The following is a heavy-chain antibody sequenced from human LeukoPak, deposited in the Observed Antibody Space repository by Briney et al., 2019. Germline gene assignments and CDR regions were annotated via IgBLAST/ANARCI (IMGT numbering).Heavy chain of an antibody. Sequence: SETLSLTCTVSGGSISSGSYYWSWIRQPAGKGLEWIGRIYTSGSTNYNPSLKSRVPISVDTSKNQFSLKLSSVTAADTAVYYCAREGAAYYYGSGSYWLDYWGQGTLVTVSS. D-gene: IGHD3-10*01. CDR1: GGSISSGSYY. CDR3: AREGAAYYYGSGSYWLDY. CDR2: IYTSGST. J-gene: IGHJ4*02. V-gene: IGHV4-61*02.